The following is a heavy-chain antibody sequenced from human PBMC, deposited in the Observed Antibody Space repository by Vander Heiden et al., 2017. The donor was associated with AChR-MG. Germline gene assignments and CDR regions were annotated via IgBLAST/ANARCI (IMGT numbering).Heavy chain of an antibody. Sequence: QVQLVQSGAEVKKPGSSVKVSCKASGGTFSSYAISWVRQAPGQGLGWMGKINPFLGITNYGQEFQGRVKNTADKSTSTGYIELSSLRSEDTAVYYCASGAYCCGECYSPTPFDYWGQGTLVTVSS. D-gene: IGHD2-21*01. CDR3: ASGAYCCGECYSPTPFDY. CDR1: GGTFSSYA. V-gene: IGHV1-69*04. J-gene: IGHJ4*02. CDR2: INPFLGIT.